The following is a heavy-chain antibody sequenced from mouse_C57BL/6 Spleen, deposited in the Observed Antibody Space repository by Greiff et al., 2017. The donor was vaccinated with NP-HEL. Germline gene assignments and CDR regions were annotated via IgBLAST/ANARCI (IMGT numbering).Heavy chain of an antibody. CDR2: IDPNSGGT. D-gene: IGHD1-1*01. CDR3: ARSRGITTVSDAMDY. J-gene: IGHJ4*01. Sequence: QVQLKQPGAELVKPGASVKLSCKASGYTFTSYWMHWVKQRPGRGLEWIGRIDPNSGGTKYNEKFKSKATLTVDKPSSTAYMQLSSLTSEDSAVYYCARSRGITTVSDAMDYWGQGTSVTVSS. V-gene: IGHV1-72*01. CDR1: GYTFTSYW.